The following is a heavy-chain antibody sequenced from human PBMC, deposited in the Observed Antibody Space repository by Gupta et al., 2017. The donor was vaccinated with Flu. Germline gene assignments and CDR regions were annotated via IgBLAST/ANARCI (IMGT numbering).Heavy chain of an antibody. CDR2: IRSKANSYAT. CDR3: TRGIAARPRTNYYYYGMDV. J-gene: IGHJ6*02. V-gene: IGHV3-73*02. D-gene: IGHD6-6*01. Sequence: EVQLVESGGGLVQPGGSLKLSCAASGFTFSGSAMHWVRQASGKGLEWVGRIRSKANSYATAYAASVKGRFTISRDDSKNTAYLQMNSLKTEDTAVYYCTRGIAARPRTNYYYYGMDVWGQGTTVTVSS. CDR1: GFTFSGSA.